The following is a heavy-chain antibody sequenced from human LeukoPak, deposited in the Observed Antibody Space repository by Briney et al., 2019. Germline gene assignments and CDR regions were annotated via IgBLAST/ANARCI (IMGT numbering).Heavy chain of an antibody. Sequence: SETLSLTCTVSGGSIISYYWSWIRQPPGKGLEWIGYIYYSGSTNYNPSLKSRVTILADTSNNQFSLRLTSATAADTAVYYCARGSQVGRAAAAFDYWGQGALVTVSS. CDR1: GGSIISYY. D-gene: IGHD6-13*01. J-gene: IGHJ4*02. CDR2: IYYSGST. V-gene: IGHV4-59*08. CDR3: ARGSQVGRAAAAFDY.